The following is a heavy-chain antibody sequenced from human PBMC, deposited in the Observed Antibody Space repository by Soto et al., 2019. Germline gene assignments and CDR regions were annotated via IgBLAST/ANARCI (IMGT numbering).Heavy chain of an antibody. CDR3: AGGGRVQNY. V-gene: IGHV4-59*08. J-gene: IGHJ4*02. Sequence: SETLSLTCTVSGGSISSYYWSWIRQPPGKGLEWIGYIYYSGSTNYNPSLKSRVTISVDTSKNQFSLKLSSVTAADTAVYYCAGGGRVQNYWGQGTLVTVSS. D-gene: IGHD1-26*01. CDR2: IYYSGST. CDR1: GGSISSYY.